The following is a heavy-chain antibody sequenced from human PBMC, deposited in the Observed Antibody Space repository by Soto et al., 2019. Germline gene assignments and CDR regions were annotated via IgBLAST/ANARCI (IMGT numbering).Heavy chain of an antibody. CDR1: GGSISNHY. J-gene: IGHJ4*02. CDR2: IYYNGNT. Sequence: QVQLQESGPGLVKPSETLSLTCTVSGGSISNHYWSWIRQPPGKGLEWIGYIYYNGNTNYNPSLKSRCTMSVDTSKNQFSLKLSSVTAADTAGYYCARSNWYAEYWGQGTLVTVSS. D-gene: IGHD7-27*01. CDR3: ARSNWYAEY. V-gene: IGHV4-59*11.